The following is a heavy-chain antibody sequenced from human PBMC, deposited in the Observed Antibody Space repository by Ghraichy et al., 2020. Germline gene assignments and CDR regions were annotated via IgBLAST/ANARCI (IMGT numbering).Heavy chain of an antibody. V-gene: IGHV4-34*01. J-gene: IGHJ4*02. CDR1: GGSFSGYY. Sequence: SQTLSLTCAVYGGSFSGYYWSWIRQPPGKGLEWIGEINHSGSTNYNPSLKSRVTISVDTSKNQFSLKLSSVTAADTAVYYCARGQRNGGSYYRGNYFDYWGQGTLVTVSS. CDR3: ARGQRNGGSYYRGNYFDY. CDR2: INHSGST. D-gene: IGHD1-26*01.